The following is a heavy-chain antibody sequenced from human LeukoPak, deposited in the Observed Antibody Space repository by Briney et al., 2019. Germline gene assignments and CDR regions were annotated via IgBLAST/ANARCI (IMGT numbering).Heavy chain of an antibody. Sequence: ASVKVSCKASGYTFTSYGISWVRQAPGQGLEWMGRIDPNSGDTNYAQKFQGRVTMTRDTSISTAYMELSRLRSDDTAVYYCARGGSYNFDYWGQGTLVTIPS. CDR3: ARGGSYNFDY. D-gene: IGHD1-26*01. CDR2: IDPNSGDT. J-gene: IGHJ4*02. CDR1: GYTFTSYG. V-gene: IGHV1-2*06.